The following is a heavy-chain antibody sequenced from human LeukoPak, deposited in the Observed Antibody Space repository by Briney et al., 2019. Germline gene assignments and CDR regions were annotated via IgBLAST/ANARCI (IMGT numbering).Heavy chain of an antibody. CDR1: GFTFSSYS. V-gene: IGHV3-48*04. CDR2: ISSDSITK. CDR3: ARDRLVGATGAGPDY. J-gene: IGHJ4*02. Sequence: SGGSLRLSCAASGFTFSSYSVNWIRQAPGKGLEWVAYISSDSITKYYADSVKGRFTISRDNAKNSLYLQMNSLRAEDTAVYYCARDRLVGATGAGPDYWGQGTLVTVSP. D-gene: IGHD1-26*01.